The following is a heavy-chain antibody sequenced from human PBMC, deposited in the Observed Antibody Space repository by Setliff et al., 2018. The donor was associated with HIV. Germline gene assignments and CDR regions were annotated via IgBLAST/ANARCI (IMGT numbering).Heavy chain of an antibody. Sequence: PGGSLRLSCAASGFTFSNYWMHWVRQAPGKGLVWVSRINPDGSATSYADSVKGRFTISRENAKNTLYLQMNSLGAEDTAVYYCARVGGYNKFDYWGQGTLVTVSS. D-gene: IGHD5-12*01. J-gene: IGHJ4*02. V-gene: IGHV3-74*01. CDR1: GFTFSNYW. CDR2: INPDGSAT. CDR3: ARVGGYNKFDY.